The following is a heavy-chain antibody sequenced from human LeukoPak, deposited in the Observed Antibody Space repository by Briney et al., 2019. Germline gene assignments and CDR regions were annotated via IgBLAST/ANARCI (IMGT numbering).Heavy chain of an antibody. D-gene: IGHD6-13*01. J-gene: IGHJ4*02. CDR2: FDPEDGET. Sequence: ASVKVSCTVSGYTLTELSMHWVRQAPGRGLEWMGGFDPEDGETIYAQKFQGRVTMTEDTSTDTAYMELSSLRSEDTAVYYCATAGGAGSWFYPDWGQGTLVTVSS. CDR1: GYTLTELS. CDR3: ATAGGAGSWFYPD. V-gene: IGHV1-24*01.